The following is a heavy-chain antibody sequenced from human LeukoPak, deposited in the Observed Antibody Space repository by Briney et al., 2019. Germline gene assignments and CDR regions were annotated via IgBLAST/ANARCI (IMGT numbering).Heavy chain of an antibody. Sequence: GGSLRPSCAASGFTFSIYAMSWVRQAPGKGLEWVANIKQDGSEKYYVDSVKGRFTISRDNAKNSLYLQMNSLRAEDTAVYYCAREDSSGYYYFDYWGQGTLVTVSS. V-gene: IGHV3-7*01. J-gene: IGHJ4*02. CDR2: IKQDGSEK. CDR1: GFTFSIYA. CDR3: AREDSSGYYYFDY. D-gene: IGHD3-22*01.